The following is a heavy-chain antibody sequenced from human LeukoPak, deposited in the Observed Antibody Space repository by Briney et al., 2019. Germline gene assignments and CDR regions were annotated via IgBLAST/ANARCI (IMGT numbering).Heavy chain of an antibody. V-gene: IGHV4-59*08. Sequence: SETLSLTCTVSGGSISSYYWSWIRQAPGKGLEWIGNIYYSGSTNYNPSLKSRVTVSVDTSKNQFSLKLSSVTAADTAVYYCARQYQLLSGYFDYWGQGTLVTVSS. CDR1: GGSISSYY. CDR3: ARQYQLLSGYFDY. J-gene: IGHJ4*02. CDR2: IYYSGST. D-gene: IGHD2-2*01.